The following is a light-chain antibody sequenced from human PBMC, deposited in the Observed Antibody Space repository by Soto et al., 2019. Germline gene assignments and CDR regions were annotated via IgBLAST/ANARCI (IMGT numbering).Light chain of an antibody. Sequence: DIVLTQSPATLSLSPGERATLSCKASQSVSSSHLAWYQQKVGQPPRLLLHDTSTRDTGVPYRFSGSGSGTDFTLTISRLEPEDFAMYYCQQFGNSLYTFGQGTKLDIK. CDR1: QSVSSSH. CDR2: DTS. J-gene: IGKJ2*01. CDR3: QQFGNSLYT. V-gene: IGKV3-20*01.